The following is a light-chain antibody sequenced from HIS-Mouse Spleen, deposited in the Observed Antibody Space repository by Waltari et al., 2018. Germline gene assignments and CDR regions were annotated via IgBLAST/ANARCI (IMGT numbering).Light chain of an antibody. V-gene: IGLV2-11*01. Sequence: QSALTQPLSVSESPGQSVTISCTATSSHVGGCYYVSWYQQHPGKAPKLMIYDVSKRPSGVPDRFSGSKSGNTASLTICGLQAEDEADYYCYSSAGSCTGVFGTGTKVTVL. CDR3: YSSAGSCTGV. J-gene: IGLJ1*01. CDR2: DVS. CDR1: SSHVGGCYY.